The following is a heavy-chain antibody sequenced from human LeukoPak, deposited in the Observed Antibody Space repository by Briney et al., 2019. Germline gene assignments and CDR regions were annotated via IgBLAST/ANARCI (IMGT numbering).Heavy chain of an antibody. CDR2: IYYSGST. J-gene: IGHJ6*03. CDR3: ARGAGHYDFWSGYSLTPYYCYMDV. V-gene: IGHV4-59*11. D-gene: IGHD3-3*01. CDR1: GGSISSHY. Sequence: SETLSLTCTVSGGSISSHYWSWVRQPPGKGLEWIGYIYYSGSTNYNPSLKSRVTISVDTSKNQFSLKLSSVTAADTAVYYCARGAGHYDFWSGYSLTPYYCYMDVWGKGTTVTVSS.